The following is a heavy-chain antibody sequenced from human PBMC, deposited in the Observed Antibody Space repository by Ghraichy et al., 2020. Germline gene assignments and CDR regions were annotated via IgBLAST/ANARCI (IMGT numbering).Heavy chain of an antibody. V-gene: IGHV4-59*11. CDR1: GLSISPHY. D-gene: IGHD5-24*01. J-gene: IGHJ4*02. CDR2: IFHSGTT. Sequence: SQTLSLTCIVSGLSISPHYWGWIRQSPEKGLEYIGNIFHSGTTNYNPSLRGRVTMSVDTSKNQFSLQLTSVTAADTARYFCVRRAIMSTMTVFDNWDQGLLVVVSS. CDR3: VRRAIMSTMTVFDN.